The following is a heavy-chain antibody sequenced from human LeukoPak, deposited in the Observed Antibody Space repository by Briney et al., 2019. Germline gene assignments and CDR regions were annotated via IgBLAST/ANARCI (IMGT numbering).Heavy chain of an antibody. D-gene: IGHD3-22*01. CDR2: INSDGSST. Sequence: GGSLRLSCAASGFTFSSYWMHWVRQAPGKGLVWVSRINSDGSSTSYADSVKGRFTISRDNAKNSLYLQMNSLRAEDTALYYCAKDNYYDSSGYNDYWGQGTLVTVSS. V-gene: IGHV3-74*01. J-gene: IGHJ4*02. CDR3: AKDNYYDSSGYNDY. CDR1: GFTFSSYW.